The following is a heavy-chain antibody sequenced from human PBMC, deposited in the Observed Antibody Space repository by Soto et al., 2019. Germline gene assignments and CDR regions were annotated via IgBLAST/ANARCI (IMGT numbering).Heavy chain of an antibody. Sequence: QVQLVESGGGMVQPGRSLRLSCAASGFTFSSYGIHWVRQAPGKGLEWVAVISYDGSKKYYADSVKGRFTISRDNSKNTLYLQMNSLRAEDTAVYYCAKVPAPNDAFDIWGQGTMVTVSS. CDR3: AKVPAPNDAFDI. CDR1: GFTFSSYG. J-gene: IGHJ3*02. CDR2: ISYDGSKK. V-gene: IGHV3-30*18.